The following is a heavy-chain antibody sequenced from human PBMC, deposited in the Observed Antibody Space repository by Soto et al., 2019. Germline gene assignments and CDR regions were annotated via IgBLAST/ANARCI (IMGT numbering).Heavy chain of an antibody. Sequence: SLRLSCAASAFTISKFVMHWVRQAPGRGLEWVAVTSNDGSNTFYADSVKGRFTISRDNSKNTVYLQMNSLRTEDTAVYYCARGNLDVWGQGTTVTVSS. CDR1: AFTISKFV. CDR2: TSNDGSNT. V-gene: IGHV3-30-3*01. D-gene: IGHD1-7*01. CDR3: ARGNLDV. J-gene: IGHJ6*02.